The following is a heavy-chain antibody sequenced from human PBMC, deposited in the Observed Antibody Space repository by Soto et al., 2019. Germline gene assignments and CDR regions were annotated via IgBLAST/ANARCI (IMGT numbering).Heavy chain of an antibody. CDR3: ARDTGLVAARPSDYFDC. CDR2: INPNSGGT. J-gene: IGHJ4*02. D-gene: IGHD6-6*01. Sequence: GASVKVSCKASGYTFTGYYMHWVLQAPGQGLEWMGWINPNSGGTNYAQKFQGWVTMTRDTSISTAYMELSRLRSDDTAVYYCARDTGLVAARPSDYFDCWGQGTLVTVSS. V-gene: IGHV1-2*04. CDR1: GYTFTGYY.